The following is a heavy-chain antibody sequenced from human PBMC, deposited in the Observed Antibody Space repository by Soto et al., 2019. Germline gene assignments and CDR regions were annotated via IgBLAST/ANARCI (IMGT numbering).Heavy chain of an antibody. CDR3: ARHSIAVVAYYFDY. CDR2: IDPSGSYT. J-gene: IGHJ4*02. CDR1: GYSFTSYW. D-gene: IGHD6-19*01. Sequence: GESLKISCKGSGYSFTSYWISWVRQMPGKGLEWMGRIDPSGSYTNYSPSFQGHVTISADKSISTAYLQWSSLKASDTAMYYCARHSIAVVAYYFDYWGQGTLVTSPQ. V-gene: IGHV5-10-1*01.